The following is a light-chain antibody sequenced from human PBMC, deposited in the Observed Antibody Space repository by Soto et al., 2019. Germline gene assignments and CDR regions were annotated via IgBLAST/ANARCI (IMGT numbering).Light chain of an antibody. CDR3: QQRSEWPRT. Sequence: EIVLTQSPATLSLSPGERATLSCRASQSISSSLAWYQQKPGQTPRLLIYDASSRATGFPARFSGSGSGTDFPLTIGSLEPEDFAVYCCQQRSEWPRTFGQGTKVEIK. CDR1: QSISSS. V-gene: IGKV3-11*01. J-gene: IGKJ1*01. CDR2: DAS.